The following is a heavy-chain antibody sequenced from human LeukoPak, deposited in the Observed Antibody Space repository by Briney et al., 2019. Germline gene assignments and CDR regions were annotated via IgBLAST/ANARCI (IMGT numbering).Heavy chain of an antibody. J-gene: IGHJ4*02. V-gene: IGHV4-59*01. Sequence: SETLSLTCTVSGGSISSYYWSWIRQPPGKGLEWIGYIYYSGSTNYNPSLKSRVTISVDTSKNQFSLKLSSVTAADTAVYYCIRDRGYSSSSSDYWGRGTLVTVSS. CDR3: IRDRGYSSSSSDY. CDR1: GGSISSYY. D-gene: IGHD6-6*01. CDR2: IYYSGST.